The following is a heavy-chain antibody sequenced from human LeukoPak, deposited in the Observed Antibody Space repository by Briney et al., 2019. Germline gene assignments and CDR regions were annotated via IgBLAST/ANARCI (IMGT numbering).Heavy chain of an antibody. D-gene: IGHD1-26*01. Sequence: GGSLRLSCAASGFIFSSYWMSWVRQAPGKGLEWVANIKQDGSEKYYVDSVKGRFTVSRDNSKNTLYLQMNSLRAEDTALYYCAKKVVVGATSPYSDFQDWGQGTLVTVSS. CDR1: GFIFSSYW. V-gene: IGHV3-7*03. CDR3: AKKVVVGATSPYSDFQD. CDR2: IKQDGSEK. J-gene: IGHJ1*01.